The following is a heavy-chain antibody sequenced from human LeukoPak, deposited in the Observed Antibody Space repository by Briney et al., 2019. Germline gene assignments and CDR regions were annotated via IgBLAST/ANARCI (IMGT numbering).Heavy chain of an antibody. V-gene: IGHV4-34*01. CDR3: ARGHRISYYAVVGGYFDY. CDR2: INHSGST. J-gene: IGHJ4*02. CDR1: GGSFSGYY. D-gene: IGHD3-10*01. Sequence: NPSETLSLTCAVYGGSFSGYYWSWIRQPPGKGLERIGEINHSGSTNYNPSLKSRVTISVDTSKNQFSLKLSSVTAADTAVYYCARGHRISYYAVVGGYFDYWGQGTLVTVSS.